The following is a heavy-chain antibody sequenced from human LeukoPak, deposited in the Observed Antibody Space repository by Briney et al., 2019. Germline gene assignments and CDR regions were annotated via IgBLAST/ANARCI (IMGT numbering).Heavy chain of an antibody. D-gene: IGHD6-19*01. CDR2: IKQDGSEK. Sequence: GGSLRISCAASGFTSSNYWMSWVRQAPGKGLEWVANIKQDGSEKYYVDSVKGRFTISRDNAKNSLYLQMNSLRAEDTAVYYCARDRGSSGWYEFDYWGQGTLVTVST. CDR3: ARDRGSSGWYEFDY. V-gene: IGHV3-7*01. J-gene: IGHJ4*02. CDR1: GFTSSNYW.